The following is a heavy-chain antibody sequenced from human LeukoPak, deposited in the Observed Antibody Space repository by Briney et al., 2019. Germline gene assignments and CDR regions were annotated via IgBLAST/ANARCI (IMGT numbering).Heavy chain of an antibody. CDR1: GGTFSKYA. Sequence: SVKVSCKASGGTFSKYAISWVRQAPGQGLEWMGGIIPISGTANYAQKFQGRITITADESTSTAYMELSSLKSEDTAVYFCARVSEMWELQSYFDFWGQGTLVTVSS. D-gene: IGHD1-26*01. V-gene: IGHV1-69*13. CDR3: ARVSEMWELQSYFDF. J-gene: IGHJ4*02. CDR2: IIPISGTA.